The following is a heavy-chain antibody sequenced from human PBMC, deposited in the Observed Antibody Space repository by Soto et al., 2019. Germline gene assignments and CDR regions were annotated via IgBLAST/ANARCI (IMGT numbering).Heavy chain of an antibody. CDR1: GFTFSTYA. V-gene: IGHV3-23*01. Sequence: PGGSLRLSCAASGFTFSTYAMSWVRQAPGKGLEWVSAISGSGGGTYYADSLKGRFTISRDNSKNTLFLQMNSLRAEDTAVYYCAKDRDDYFYYWGQGTLVTVSS. D-gene: IGHD3-10*01. CDR3: AKDRDDYFYY. J-gene: IGHJ4*02. CDR2: ISGSGGGT.